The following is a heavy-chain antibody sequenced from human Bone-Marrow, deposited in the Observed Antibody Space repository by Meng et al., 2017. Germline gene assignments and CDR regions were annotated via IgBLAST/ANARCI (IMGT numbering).Heavy chain of an antibody. J-gene: IGHJ4*02. D-gene: IGHD6-13*01. CDR3: ARPYSRGFDY. CDR1: GGTVSSYA. Sequence: VAVVQCGGGVMAGGASGRVSCNASGGTVSSYAISWGRQGPGQGLEWMGGIIPIFGTANYAQKFQGRVTITADKSTSTAYMELSSLRSEDTAVYYCARPYSRGFDYWGQGTLVTVSS. CDR2: IIPIFGTA. V-gene: IGHV1-69*06.